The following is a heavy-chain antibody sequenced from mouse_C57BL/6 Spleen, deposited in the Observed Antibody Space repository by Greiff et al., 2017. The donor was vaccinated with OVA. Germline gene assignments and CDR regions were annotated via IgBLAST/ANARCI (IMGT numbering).Heavy chain of an antibody. D-gene: IGHD1-2*01. V-gene: IGHV1-26*01. CDR1: GYTFTDYY. CDR2: INPNNGGT. Sequence: VQLQQSGPELVKPGASVKISCKASGYTFTDYYMNWVKQSHGKSLEWIGDINPNNGGTSYNQKFKGKATLTVDKSSSTAYMELRSLTSEDSAVYYCARSAPRFDWGQGTTLTVSS. J-gene: IGHJ2*01. CDR3: ARSAPRFD.